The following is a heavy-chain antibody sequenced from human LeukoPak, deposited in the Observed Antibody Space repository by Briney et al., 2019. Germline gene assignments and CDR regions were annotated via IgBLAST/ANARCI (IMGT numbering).Heavy chain of an antibody. CDR3: ARGEGAQEHLNQYYFDY. V-gene: IGHV6-1*01. Sequence: SQTLSLTCAISGDSVSSNSAAWNWIRQSPSRGLEWLGRTYYRSKWYNDYAVSVKSRITINPDTSKNQFSLQLNSVTPEDTAVYYCARGEGAQEHLNQYYFDYWGQGTLVTVSS. D-gene: IGHD1-14*01. J-gene: IGHJ4*02. CDR1: GDSVSSNSAA. CDR2: TYYRSKWYN.